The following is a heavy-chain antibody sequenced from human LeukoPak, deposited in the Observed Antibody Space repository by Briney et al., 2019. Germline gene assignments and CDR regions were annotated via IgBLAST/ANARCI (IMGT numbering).Heavy chain of an antibody. V-gene: IGHV4-39*07. CDR2: IYYSGST. J-gene: IGHJ5*02. CDR3: ARAVDSRRGWFDP. CDR1: DGSISSSSYY. D-gene: IGHD3-22*01. Sequence: SETLSLTCTVSDGSISSSSYYWGWIRQPPGKGLEWIGSIYYSGSTYYNPSLKSRITISVDTSKNQFSLKLSSVTAADTAVYYCARAVDSRRGWFDPWGQGTLVTVSS.